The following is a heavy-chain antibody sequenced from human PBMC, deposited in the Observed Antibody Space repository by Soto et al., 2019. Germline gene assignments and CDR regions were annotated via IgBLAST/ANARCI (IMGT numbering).Heavy chain of an antibody. Sequence: SETLSLTCAVSGYSISSGYYWGWIRQPPGKGLEWIGSIYHSGSTYYNPSLKSRVTISVDTSKNQFSLKLSSVTAADTAVYYCARNHGFGSYYVHYFDYWGQGTQVTVSS. J-gene: IGHJ4*02. CDR1: GYSISSGYY. CDR3: ARNHGFGSYYVHYFDY. V-gene: IGHV4-38-2*01. CDR2: IYHSGST. D-gene: IGHD1-26*01.